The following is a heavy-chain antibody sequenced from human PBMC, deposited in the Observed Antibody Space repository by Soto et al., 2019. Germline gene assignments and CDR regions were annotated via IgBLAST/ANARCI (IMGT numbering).Heavy chain of an antibody. D-gene: IGHD6-19*01. CDR3: AKGTGYTSGAIDY. CDR1: GFSFDDYA. CDR2: ISWNGGSI. Sequence: DVQLVESGGGLVQPGRSLRLSCAASGFSFDDYAMHWVRQAPGKGLEWVSAISWNGGSIAYADSVKGRFTISRDNAKNSLYLQMNSLRSEDTALYYCAKGTGYTSGAIDYWGQGTLVTVSS. J-gene: IGHJ4*02. V-gene: IGHV3-9*01.